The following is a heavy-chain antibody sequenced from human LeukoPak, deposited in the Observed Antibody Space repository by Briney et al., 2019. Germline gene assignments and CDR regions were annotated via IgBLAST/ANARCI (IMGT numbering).Heavy chain of an antibody. CDR3: ARVVGTATGY. J-gene: IGHJ4*02. Sequence: GGSLRLSCAASGFTFSSYSMNWVRQAPGKGLEWVSSITSSSSYIYYADSVKGRFTISRDNAKNSLYLQMNSLRAEDTAVYYCARVVGTATGYWGQGTLVTVSS. D-gene: IGHD5-18*01. CDR1: GFTFSSYS. V-gene: IGHV3-21*01. CDR2: ITSSSSYI.